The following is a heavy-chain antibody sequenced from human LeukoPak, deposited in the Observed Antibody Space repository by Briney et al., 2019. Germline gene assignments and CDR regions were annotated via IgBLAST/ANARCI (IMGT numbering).Heavy chain of an antibody. CDR2: IRSKAYGGTT. D-gene: IGHD1-26*01. Sequence: GGSLRLSCTASGFTFGDYAMSWVRQAPGKGLEWVGFIRSKAYGGTTEYAASVKGRFTISRDDSKSIAYLQMNSLKTEDTGVYYCTRDLKWVFDYWGQGTLVTVSS. V-gene: IGHV3-49*04. J-gene: IGHJ4*02. CDR1: GFTFGDYA. CDR3: TRDLKWVFDY.